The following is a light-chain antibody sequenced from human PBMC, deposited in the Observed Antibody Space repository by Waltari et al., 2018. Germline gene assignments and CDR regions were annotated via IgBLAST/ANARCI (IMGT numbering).Light chain of an antibody. Sequence: VLTQSPGTLSLSPGERATLSCRASQSVGKYLAWYQQKPGQAPRLLIYDTSTRATGIPDRFSGSGSGTDFSLTISRLEPEDFAVYYCQKYVSLPGTFGQGTKVQIK. V-gene: IGKV3-20*01. CDR2: DTS. CDR1: QSVGKY. J-gene: IGKJ1*01. CDR3: QKYVSLPGT.